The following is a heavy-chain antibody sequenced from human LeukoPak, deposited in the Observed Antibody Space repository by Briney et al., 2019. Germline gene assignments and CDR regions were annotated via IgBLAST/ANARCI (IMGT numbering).Heavy chain of an antibody. J-gene: IGHJ4*02. D-gene: IGHD4-23*01. Sequence: PSGTLSLTCAVYGWSFSDYYWSWIRQPPGKGLEWIGKINHSGSTNYNPSLKSRVTISVDTSKNQFSLKLSSVTAADTAVYYCARGSHDYGGNTTLYYFDYWGQGTLVTVSS. CDR1: GWSFSDYY. CDR3: ARGSHDYGGNTTLYYFDY. V-gene: IGHV4-34*01. CDR2: INHSGST.